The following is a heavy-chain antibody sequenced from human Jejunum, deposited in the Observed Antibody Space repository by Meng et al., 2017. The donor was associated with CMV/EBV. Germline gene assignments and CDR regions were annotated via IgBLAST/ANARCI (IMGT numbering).Heavy chain of an antibody. CDR1: GGSINGYY. CDR2: IYTSGNT. J-gene: IGHJ4*02. CDR3: TRDNLSGSYYFDY. Sequence: QVQRKEPGPGLGKPSETLSLTCTFSGGSINGYYCSWIRQPAGKGLEWIGRIYTSGNTNYNPSLKSRVTMSVDTSKNQFSLKLSSVTAADTAVYYCTRDNLSGSYYFDYWGQGTLVTVSS. V-gene: IGHV4-4*07. D-gene: IGHD1-26*01.